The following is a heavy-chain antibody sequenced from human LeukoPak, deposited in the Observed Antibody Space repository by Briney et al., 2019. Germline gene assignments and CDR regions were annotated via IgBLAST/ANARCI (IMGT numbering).Heavy chain of an antibody. CDR3: AKDLLWFGELLPEYFDY. Sequence: GGSLRPSCAASGFTSSSYAMSWVRQAPGKGLEWVSAISGSGGSTYYADSVKGRFTISRDNSKNTLYLQMNSLRAEDTAVYYCAKDLLWFGELLPEYFDYWGQGTLVTVSS. CDR2: ISGSGGST. D-gene: IGHD3-10*01. CDR1: GFTSSSYA. J-gene: IGHJ4*02. V-gene: IGHV3-23*01.